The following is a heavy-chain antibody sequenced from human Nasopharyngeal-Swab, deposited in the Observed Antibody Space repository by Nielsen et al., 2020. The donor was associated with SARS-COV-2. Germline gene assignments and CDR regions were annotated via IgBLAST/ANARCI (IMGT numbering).Heavy chain of an antibody. CDR1: GSIFSSCG. CDR3: AKVPGSSWVDAFDI. CDR2: ISYDGSNK. V-gene: IGHV3-30*18. D-gene: IGHD6-13*01. J-gene: IGHJ3*02. Sequence: GGSLRLSCAASGSIFSSCGMHWVRQAPGKGLEWVAVISYDGSNKYYADSLKGRFTISKDNSKNTLYLQMNSLRAEDTAVYYCAKVPGSSWVDAFDIWGQGTKVTVSS.